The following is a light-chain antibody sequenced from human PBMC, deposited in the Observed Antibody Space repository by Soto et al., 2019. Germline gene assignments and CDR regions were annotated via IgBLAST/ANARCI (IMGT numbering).Light chain of an antibody. CDR2: GNT. Sequence: QSVLTQPPSVSGAPGQRVTISCSGSSSNIGANYDVHWYQQFPGTAPKLLIYGNTNRPSGVPDRFSASKSGTSASLAITGLQADDEADYYCQSFDSSLSGLYVFGTGTKVT. V-gene: IGLV1-40*01. CDR3: QSFDSSLSGLYV. CDR1: SSNIGANYD. J-gene: IGLJ1*01.